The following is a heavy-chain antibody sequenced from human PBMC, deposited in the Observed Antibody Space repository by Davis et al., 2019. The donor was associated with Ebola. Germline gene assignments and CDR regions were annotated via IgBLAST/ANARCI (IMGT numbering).Heavy chain of an antibody. Sequence: AASVKVSCKASGYTFRNSAISWVRQAPGQGLEWMGWISAYNGNTNYAQKLQGRVTMTTDTSTSTAYMELRSLRSDDTAVYYCASLYCSGGSCSPNFDYWGQGTLVTVSS. CDR1: GYTFRNSA. J-gene: IGHJ4*02. D-gene: IGHD2-15*01. CDR3: ASLYCSGGSCSPNFDY. CDR2: ISAYNGNT. V-gene: IGHV1-18*01.